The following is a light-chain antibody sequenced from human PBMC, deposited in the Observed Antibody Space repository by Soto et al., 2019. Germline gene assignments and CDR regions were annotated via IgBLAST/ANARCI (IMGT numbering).Light chain of an antibody. CDR2: EGS. CDR1: SSDVGSYNL. CDR3: FSYAGSSTYV. Sequence: QSALTQRASVSGSPGQSITISCAGTSSDVGSYNLVSWYQNHPGKAPKLMIYEGSKRPSGVSNRFSGSKSGNTASLTIPGLQAADEADYFCFSYAGSSTYVFGTGTKVTVL. J-gene: IGLJ1*01. V-gene: IGLV2-23*01.